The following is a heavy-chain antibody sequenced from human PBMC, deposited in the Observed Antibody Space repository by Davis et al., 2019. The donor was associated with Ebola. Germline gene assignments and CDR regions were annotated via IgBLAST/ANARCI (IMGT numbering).Heavy chain of an antibody. CDR2: MRDKDHNYAT. Sequence: PGGSLRLSCAASGFIFSASAIHGVRQASGKGLEWVGRMRDKDHNYATASTSSVEGRFTISRDDSENTAYLQMNSLRAEDTAVYYCARDPFDVWGQGTTVTVSS. J-gene: IGHJ6*02. CDR1: GFIFSASA. V-gene: IGHV3-73*01. CDR3: ARDPFDV.